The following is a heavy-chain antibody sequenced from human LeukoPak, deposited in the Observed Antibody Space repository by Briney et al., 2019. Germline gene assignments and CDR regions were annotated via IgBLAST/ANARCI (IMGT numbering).Heavy chain of an antibody. CDR1: GFTFSDYY. J-gene: IGHJ4*02. D-gene: IGHD3-9*01. CDR2: ISSSGSTI. Sequence: GGSLRLSCAASGFTFSDYYMSWIRQAPGKGLEWVSYISSSGSTIYYADSVKGRFTISRDNAKSSLYLQMNSLRAEDTAVYYCARDYYDILTGYDLYFDYWGQGTLVTVSS. CDR3: ARDYYDILTGYDLYFDY. V-gene: IGHV3-11*01.